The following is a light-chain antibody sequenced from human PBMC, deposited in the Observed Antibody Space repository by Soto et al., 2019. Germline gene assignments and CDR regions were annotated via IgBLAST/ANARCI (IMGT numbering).Light chain of an antibody. J-gene: IGLJ2*01. CDR3: QAWDSSVV. CDR1: RLGDKF. CDR2: EDN. Sequence: SYELTQPPSVSVSPGQTASITCSGDRLGDKFASWYQQKPGQSPVLVIYEDNKRPSGIPERFSGSNSGNTATLIISGTQAMDEADYYCQAWDSSVVFGGGTKLTVL. V-gene: IGLV3-1*01.